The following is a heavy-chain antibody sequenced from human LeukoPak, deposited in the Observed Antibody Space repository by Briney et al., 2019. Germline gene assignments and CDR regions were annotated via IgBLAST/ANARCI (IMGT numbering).Heavy chain of an antibody. V-gene: IGHV4-4*07. CDR3: ARDRPGDFWSGYSAREKIFDY. CDR2: IYTSGST. D-gene: IGHD3-3*01. Sequence: PSETLSLTCTVSGGSISSYYWSWIRQPAGKGLEWIGRIYTSGSTNYNPSLKSRVTISVDKSKNQFSLKLSSVTAADTAVYYCARDRPGDFWSGYSAREKIFDYWGQGTLVTVSS. J-gene: IGHJ4*02. CDR1: GGSISSYY.